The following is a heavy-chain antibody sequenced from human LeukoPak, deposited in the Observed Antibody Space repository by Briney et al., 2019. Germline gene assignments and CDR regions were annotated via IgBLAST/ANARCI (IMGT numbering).Heavy chain of an antibody. D-gene: IGHD2-21*01. V-gene: IGHV1-69*13. CDR2: IIPIFGTA. J-gene: IGHJ4*02. CDR3: ASYAGAYCGGDCYPPAAY. CDR1: GGTFSSYA. Sequence: ASVKVSCKASGGTFSSYAISWVRQAPGQGLEWMGGIIPIFGTANYAQKFQGRVTITADESTNTAYMDLSSLRSEDTAVYYCASYAGAYCGGDCYPPAAYWGQGTLVTVSS.